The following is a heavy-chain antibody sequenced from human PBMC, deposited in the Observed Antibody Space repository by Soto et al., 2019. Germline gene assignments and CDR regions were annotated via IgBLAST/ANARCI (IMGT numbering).Heavy chain of an antibody. CDR2: IYHSGST. D-gene: IGHD5-12*01. J-gene: IGHJ4*02. Sequence: SETLSLTCTVSGGSVSSGSYYWGWFRQPPGKGLEWIGYIYHSGSTNYNPSLKSRVTISVDTSKNQFSLRLSSVTAADTAVYYCARGGNSGYVVWGQGTLVTVSS. CDR1: GGSVSSGSYY. CDR3: ARGGNSGYVV. V-gene: IGHV4-61*01.